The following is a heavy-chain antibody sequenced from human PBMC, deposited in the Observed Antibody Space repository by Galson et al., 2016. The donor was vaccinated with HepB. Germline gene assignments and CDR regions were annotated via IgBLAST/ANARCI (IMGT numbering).Heavy chain of an antibody. V-gene: IGHV3-21*06. CDR1: GFTFSSYS. D-gene: IGHD6-13*01. CDR2: IRSSSRYI. Sequence: SPRLSCAASGFTFSSYSMNCVRQAPGQGLEWVSSIRSSSRYINYADSVKGRFTISRDNAKNSLYLQMNSLRAEDTAVYYCARLYTIRWYVQKYYYYYYMDVWGKGTTVTVSS. J-gene: IGHJ6*03. CDR3: ARLYTIRWYVQKYYYYYYMDV.